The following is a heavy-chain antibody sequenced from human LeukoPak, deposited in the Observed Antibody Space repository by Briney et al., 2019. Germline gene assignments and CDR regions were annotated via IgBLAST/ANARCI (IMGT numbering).Heavy chain of an antibody. V-gene: IGHV4-38-2*02. CDR3: AREDDYNAWNEYSSRDY. D-gene: IGHD4-11*01. J-gene: IGHJ4*02. CDR2: IYYSGAT. CDR1: GYSISSGYY. Sequence: PSETLSLTCTVSGYSISSGYYWGWVRQPPGKGLEWIACIYYSGATSYKTSLKSRLTISLDASNNQFSLKLRSVTAADTAVYYCAREDDYNAWNEYSSRDYWGQGLLVTVSS.